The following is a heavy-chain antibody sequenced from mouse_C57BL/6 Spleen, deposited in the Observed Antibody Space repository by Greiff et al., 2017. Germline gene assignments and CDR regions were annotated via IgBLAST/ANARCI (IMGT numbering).Heavy chain of an antibody. CDR3: ARGERYGSSYWYFDV. Sequence: QVQLQQPGAELVRPGSSVKLSCKASGYTFTSYWLHWVKQRPIQGLEWIGNIDPSDSETHYNQKFKDKATLTVDKSSSTAYMQLSSLTSEDSAVYYCARGERYGSSYWYFDVWGTGTTVTVSS. CDR1: GYTFTSYW. J-gene: IGHJ1*03. D-gene: IGHD1-1*01. V-gene: IGHV1-52*01. CDR2: IDPSDSET.